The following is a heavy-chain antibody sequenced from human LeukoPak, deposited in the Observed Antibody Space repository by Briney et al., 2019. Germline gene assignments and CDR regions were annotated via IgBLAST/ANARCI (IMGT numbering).Heavy chain of an antibody. CDR2: INSDGSST. Sequence: GGSLRLSCAASGFTFSSYWMHWVRHAPGKGLVWVSRINSDGSSTSYADSVKGRFTISRDNAKNTLYLQMNSLRAEDTAVYYCAGSTMIVVGGRGLFDYWGQGTLVTVPS. J-gene: IGHJ4*02. CDR3: AGSTMIVVGGRGLFDY. CDR1: GFTFSSYW. D-gene: IGHD3-22*01. V-gene: IGHV3-74*01.